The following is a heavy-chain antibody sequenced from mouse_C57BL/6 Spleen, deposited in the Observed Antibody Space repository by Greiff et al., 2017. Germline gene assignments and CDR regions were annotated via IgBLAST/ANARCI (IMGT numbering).Heavy chain of an antibody. Sequence: VQLQQSGAELVMPGASVKLSCTASGFNIKDYYMHWVKQRTEQGLEWIGRYDPEDGETKYAPKFKGKATITADTSSNTAYLQLSSLTSEDTAVYYCARWGTLKYYFDYWGQGTTLTVSS. V-gene: IGHV14-2*01. CDR2: YDPEDGET. CDR1: GFNIKDYY. CDR3: ARWGTLKYYFDY. J-gene: IGHJ2*01. D-gene: IGHD3-3*01.